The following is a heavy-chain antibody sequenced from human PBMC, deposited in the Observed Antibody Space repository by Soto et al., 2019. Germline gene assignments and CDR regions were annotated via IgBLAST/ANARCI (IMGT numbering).Heavy chain of an antibody. CDR3: ARTILDYYYYMDV. CDR2: IYYSGST. Sequence: SETLSLTCAVSGCSISSYYWGWIRPPPGKGLEWIGYIYYSGSTNYNPSLKSRVTISVDTSKNQFSLKLSSVTAADTAVYYCARTILDYYYYMDVWGKGTTVTVSS. J-gene: IGHJ6*03. V-gene: IGHV4-59*08. CDR1: GCSISSYY. D-gene: IGHD3-9*01.